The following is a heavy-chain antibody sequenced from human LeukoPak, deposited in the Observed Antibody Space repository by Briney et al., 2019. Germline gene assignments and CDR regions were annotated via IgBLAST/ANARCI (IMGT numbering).Heavy chain of an antibody. CDR1: GVSISSYY. CDR2: IYYSGGT. CDR3: ARDRQLGFDP. V-gene: IGHV4-59*01. J-gene: IGHJ5*02. D-gene: IGHD6-6*01. Sequence: SETLSLTCTVSGVSISSYYWSWIRQPPGKGLEWIGYIYYSGGTNYNPSLKSRVTISVDTSKNQFSLKLSSVTAADTAVYYCARDRQLGFDPWGQGTPVTVSS.